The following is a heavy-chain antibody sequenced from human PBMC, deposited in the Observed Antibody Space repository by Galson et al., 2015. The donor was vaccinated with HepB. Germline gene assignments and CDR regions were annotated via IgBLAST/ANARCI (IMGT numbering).Heavy chain of an antibody. CDR2: INPSGGST. D-gene: IGHD2-8*01. CDR1: GYSFTSYY. V-gene: IGHV1-46*01. J-gene: IGHJ2*01. CDR3: AREWGNGRNHWYFDL. Sequence: SAKVSCKASGYSFTSYYMHWVRQAPGQGLEWMGIINPSGGSTNYAQKFQGRVTITRDTSTSTVYIELRSLRSEDAALYYCAREWGNGRNHWYFDLWGRGTLVTVPS.